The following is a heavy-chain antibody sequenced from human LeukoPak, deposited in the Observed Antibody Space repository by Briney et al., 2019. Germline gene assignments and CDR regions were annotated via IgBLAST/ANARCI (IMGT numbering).Heavy chain of an antibody. CDR1: GYTFTSYG. Sequence: ASVKVSCKASGYTFTSYGISWVRQAPGQRLEWMGWINGGNGNAKYSQNFQGRVTIIRDTSASTAYMELSSLRSEDTAVYYCARVPLHDSSGHYYPHWGQGTLVTVSS. J-gene: IGHJ1*01. CDR3: ARVPLHDSSGHYYPH. D-gene: IGHD3-22*01. V-gene: IGHV1-3*01. CDR2: INGGNGNA.